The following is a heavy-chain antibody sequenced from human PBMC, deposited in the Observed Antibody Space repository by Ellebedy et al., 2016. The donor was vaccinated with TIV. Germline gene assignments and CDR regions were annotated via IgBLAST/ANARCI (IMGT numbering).Heavy chain of an antibody. CDR1: GGSISSYY. D-gene: IGHD6-13*01. CDR2: IYTSGST. Sequence: SETLSLXCTVSGGSISSYYWRWIRQPPGKGLEWMGRIYTSGSTNYNPSLKSRVTMSVDTSKNQFSLKLSSVTAADTAVYYCARGPIAAAGTKAGFDPWGQGTLVTVSS. V-gene: IGHV4-4*07. J-gene: IGHJ5*02. CDR3: ARGPIAAAGTKAGFDP.